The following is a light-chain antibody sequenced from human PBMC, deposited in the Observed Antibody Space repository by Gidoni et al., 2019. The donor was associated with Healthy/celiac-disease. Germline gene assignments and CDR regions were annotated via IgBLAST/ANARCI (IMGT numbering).Light chain of an antibody. V-gene: IGKV3-15*01. CDR1: QSVSSN. CDR3: QQYNNWSLP. J-gene: IGKJ4*01. CDR2: GAS. Sequence: EIVMTQAPATRSVSPGERATLSCRASQSVSSNLAWYQQKPGQAPRLRIYGASTRATGIPSRFSRIGSGTDFTLTTISLPSEDFAVYYSQQYNNWSLPFGGGTKVEIQ.